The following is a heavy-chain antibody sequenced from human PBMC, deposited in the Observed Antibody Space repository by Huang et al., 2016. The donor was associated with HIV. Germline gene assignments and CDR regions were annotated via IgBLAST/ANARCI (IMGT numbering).Heavy chain of an antibody. D-gene: IGHD3-10*01. CDR1: GFPFNNYA. CDR3: AKGIKSSGSYYFDY. V-gene: IGHV3-23*01. J-gene: IGHJ4*02. Sequence: EVQLLESGGGLVQPGGSVRLSCAASGFPFNNYAMNWVRQAAGKGVEWVVTISGNGGSTYYADSVKGRFTISRDNSKNTLYLHMNSLRVEDTAVYYCAKGIKSSGSYYFDYWGQGTLVTVSS. CDR2: ISGNGGST.